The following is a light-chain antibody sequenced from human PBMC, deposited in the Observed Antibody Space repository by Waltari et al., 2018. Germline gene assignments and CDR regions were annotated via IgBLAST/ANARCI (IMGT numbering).Light chain of an antibody. CDR1: QSLLHSDGNTY. CDR2: QVS. CDR3: MQGTHWPRT. Sequence: DVVMTQSPLSLPVTLGQPASISCWSSQSLLHSDGNTYLNWFQQRPGQSPGLIYQVSIRDSGVPDRFSGSGSGTDFTLKISRVEAEDVGVYYCMQGTHWPRTFGQGTKVEIK. J-gene: IGKJ1*01. V-gene: IGKV2-30*02.